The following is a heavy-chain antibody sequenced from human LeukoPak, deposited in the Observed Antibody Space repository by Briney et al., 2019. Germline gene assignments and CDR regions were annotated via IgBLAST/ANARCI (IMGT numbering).Heavy chain of an antibody. V-gene: IGHV3-48*03. CDR2: TSSSGSTI. Sequence: GGSLRLSCAASGFTFSSYEMNWVRQAPGKGLEWVSYTSSSGSTIYYADSVKGRFTISRDNAKNSLYLQMNSLRAEDTAVYYCARQNDFWSGYYPGDFDYWGQGTLVTVSS. J-gene: IGHJ4*02. D-gene: IGHD3-3*01. CDR3: ARQNDFWSGYYPGDFDY. CDR1: GFTFSSYE.